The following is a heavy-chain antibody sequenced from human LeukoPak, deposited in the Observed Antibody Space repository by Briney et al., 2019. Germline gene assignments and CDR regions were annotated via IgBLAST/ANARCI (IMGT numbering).Heavy chain of an antibody. Sequence: GTLRLSCAASGFTFSSYGMSWVRQAPGKGLEWVSAISGSGGSTYYADSVKGRFAISRDNAKNSLHLQMNSLRAEDAAVYYCARGGVGATSGFDSWGQGTLVTVSS. J-gene: IGHJ4*02. CDR3: ARGGVGATSGFDS. CDR1: GFTFSSYG. V-gene: IGHV3-23*01. D-gene: IGHD1-26*01. CDR2: ISGSGGST.